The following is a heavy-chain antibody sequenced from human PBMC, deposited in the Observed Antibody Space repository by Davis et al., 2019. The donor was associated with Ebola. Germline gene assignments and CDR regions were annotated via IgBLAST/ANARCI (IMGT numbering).Heavy chain of an antibody. Sequence: ASVKVSCKASGYSFTRYYIHWVRQAPGQGPEWMGIINPGGGSTTYAQKFQGRLTISRDTSANTAYMELNSLKSEDTAVYYCAREVWTGDDAFDIWGQGTMVTVSS. V-gene: IGHV1-46*01. D-gene: IGHD3/OR15-3a*01. J-gene: IGHJ3*02. CDR3: AREVWTGDDAFDI. CDR1: GYSFTRYY. CDR2: INPGGGST.